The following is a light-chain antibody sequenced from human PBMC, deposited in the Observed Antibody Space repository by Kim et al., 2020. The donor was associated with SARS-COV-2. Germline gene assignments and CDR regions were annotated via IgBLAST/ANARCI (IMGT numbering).Light chain of an antibody. CDR2: GTI. V-gene: IGKV3-20*01. CDR1: QTIDTNF. Sequence: EIVMTQSPATVSVSPGEKVTLSCRASQTIDTNFLAWYQQKPGQARRLLIDGTITTATGIPYSFRGRGSATDFTLIISRLAHEDFAIYCWQQYKTSSLTFGQGTKLEIK. CDR3: QQYKTSSLT. J-gene: IGKJ1*01.